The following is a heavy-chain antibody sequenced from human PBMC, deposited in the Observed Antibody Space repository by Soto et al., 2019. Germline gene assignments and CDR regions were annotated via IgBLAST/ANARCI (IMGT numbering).Heavy chain of an antibody. CDR1: GFTFSDYY. Sequence: QVQLVESGGGLVKPGGSLRLSCAASGFTFSDYYMTWVRQAPGKGLEWVSYISSSSSYTNYADSVKGRFTISRDNAKNSLYLQMNSLRAEDMAVYYCARGYGDYVGFDYWGQGTLVTVSS. D-gene: IGHD4-17*01. V-gene: IGHV3-11*06. CDR2: ISSSSSYT. J-gene: IGHJ4*02. CDR3: ARGYGDYVGFDY.